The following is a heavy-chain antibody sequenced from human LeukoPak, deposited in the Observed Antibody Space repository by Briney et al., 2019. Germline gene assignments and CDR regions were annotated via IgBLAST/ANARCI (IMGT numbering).Heavy chain of an antibody. CDR3: ARLRGRGSYYYAFDI. V-gene: IGHV4-38-2*01. CDR2: IYDSVST. Sequence: SETLSLTCAVSGFSFSSNYYWGWIRQPPGKGLEWIGSIYDSVSTYYNPSLKSRVTMSLDTSKNQFSLKLTSVTAADTAVYYCARLRGRGSYYYAFDIWGQGTMVTVSS. D-gene: IGHD1-26*01. CDR1: GFSFSSNYY. J-gene: IGHJ3*02.